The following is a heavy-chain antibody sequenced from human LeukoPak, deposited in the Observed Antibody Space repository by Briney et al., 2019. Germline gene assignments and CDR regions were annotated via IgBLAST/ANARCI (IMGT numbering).Heavy chain of an antibody. CDR3: ARDYGSGSYYNPDPYYFDY. CDR1: GFTFSTYT. Sequence: GGSLRLSCVASGFTFSTYTMNWVRQAPGKGLEWVSSISSSSSYIYYADSVKGRFTISRDNAKNSLYLQMNSLRAEDTAVYYCARDYGSGSYYNPDPYYFDYWGQGTLVTVSS. J-gene: IGHJ4*02. D-gene: IGHD3-10*01. V-gene: IGHV3-21*01. CDR2: ISSSSSYI.